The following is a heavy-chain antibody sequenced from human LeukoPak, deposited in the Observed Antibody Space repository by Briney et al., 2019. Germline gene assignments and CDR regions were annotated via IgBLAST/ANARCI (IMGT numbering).Heavy chain of an antibody. V-gene: IGHV3-21*01. J-gene: IGHJ4*02. CDR3: ARGKYSSGWFDY. CDR1: GFTFRSYS. D-gene: IGHD6-19*01. CDR2: ITTSSTYI. Sequence: GSLRLSCAGSGFTFRSYSMSRVRQAPGKGLEWVSSITTSSTYISYADSVKGRFTISRDNAKNSLYLQMNSLRAEETAVYYCARGKYSSGWFDYWGQGTLVTVSS.